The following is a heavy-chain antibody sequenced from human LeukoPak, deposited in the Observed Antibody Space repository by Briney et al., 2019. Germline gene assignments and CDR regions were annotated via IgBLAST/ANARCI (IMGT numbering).Heavy chain of an antibody. Sequence: ASVKVSCKTSEFTFTTYTMHWVRQAPGQRLEWMGWINAANGNTQYSQKFQGRVTITRDTSASTAYMELSSLRSEDTAVYYCARGASIRVAVAATFDPWGQGTLVTVPS. CDR3: ARGASIRVAVAATFDP. CDR2: INAANGNT. V-gene: IGHV1-3*01. CDR1: EFTFTTYT. J-gene: IGHJ5*02. D-gene: IGHD6-19*01.